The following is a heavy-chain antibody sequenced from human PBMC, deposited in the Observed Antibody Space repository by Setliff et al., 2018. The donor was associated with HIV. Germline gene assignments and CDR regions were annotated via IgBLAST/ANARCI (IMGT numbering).Heavy chain of an antibody. Sequence: PSETLSLTCAVSGYSISSGYYWGWVRQPPEKGLEWIGSIYYRGSIYSNPSLKSRVTISVDTSENQFSLKVRSATPADTATYYCARHGSSWYFSHWGQGTLVTVSS. V-gene: IGHV4-38-2*01. CDR1: GYSISSGYY. J-gene: IGHJ4*02. CDR2: IYYRGSI. CDR3: ARHGSSWYFSH. D-gene: IGHD6-13*01.